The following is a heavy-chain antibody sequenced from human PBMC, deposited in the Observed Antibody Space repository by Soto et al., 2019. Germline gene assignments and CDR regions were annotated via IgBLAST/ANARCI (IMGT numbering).Heavy chain of an antibody. CDR2: IKQDGSEK. V-gene: IGHV3-7*03. CDR3: ARAARGSWYYYYYYGMDV. D-gene: IGHD6-13*01. Sequence: PGGSLRLSCAASGFTFSSYWMSWVRQAPGKGLEWVANIKQDGSEKYYVDSMKGRFTISRDNAKNSLYLQMNSLRAEDTAVYYCARAARGSWYYYYYYGMDVWGQGTTVTVSS. J-gene: IGHJ6*02. CDR1: GFTFSSYW.